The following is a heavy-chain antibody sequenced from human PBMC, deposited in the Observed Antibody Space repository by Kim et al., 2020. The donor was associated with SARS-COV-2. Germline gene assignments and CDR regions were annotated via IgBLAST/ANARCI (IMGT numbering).Heavy chain of an antibody. Sequence: GGSLRLSCAASGFTFGDYAMHWVRQAPGKGLEWVSGISWNSGSIGYADSVKGRFTISRDNAKNSLYLQMNSLRAEDTALYYCAKDIGEAIFGVVTPYYYYGMDVWGQGTTVTVSS. CDR2: ISWNSGSI. CDR1: GFTFGDYA. CDR3: AKDIGEAIFGVVTPYYYYGMDV. J-gene: IGHJ6*02. V-gene: IGHV3-9*01. D-gene: IGHD3-3*01.